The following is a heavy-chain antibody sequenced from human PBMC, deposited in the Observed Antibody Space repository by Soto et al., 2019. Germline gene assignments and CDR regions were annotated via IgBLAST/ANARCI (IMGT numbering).Heavy chain of an antibody. CDR3: ARATGQQLVRGRYYFDY. CDR1: GFTFSSYW. V-gene: IGHV3-7*04. J-gene: IGHJ4*02. D-gene: IGHD6-13*01. Sequence: EVQLVESGGGLVQPGGSLRLSCAASGFTFSSYWMSWVRQAPGKGLEWVANIKQDGSEKYYVDSVKGRFTISRDNAKNSLYLQMNSLRAEDTAVYYCARATGQQLVRGRYYFDYWGQGTLVTVSS. CDR2: IKQDGSEK.